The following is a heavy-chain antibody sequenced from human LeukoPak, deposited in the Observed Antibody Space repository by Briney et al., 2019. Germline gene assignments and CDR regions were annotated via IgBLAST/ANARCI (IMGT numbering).Heavy chain of an antibody. CDR1: GGTFSSYA. D-gene: IGHD3-22*01. CDR3: ARGAYYYDSSGYLDY. V-gene: IGHV1-69*06. CDR2: IIPIFGTA. J-gene: IGHJ4*02. Sequence: SVKVSCKASGGTFSSYAISWVRQAPGQGLEWMGGIIPIFGTANYAQKFQGRVTITADKSTSTAYMELSSLRSEDTAVYYCARGAYYYDSSGYLDYWGQGTLVTVSS.